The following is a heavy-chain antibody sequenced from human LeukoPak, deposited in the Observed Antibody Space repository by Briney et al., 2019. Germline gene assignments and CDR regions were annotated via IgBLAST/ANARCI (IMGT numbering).Heavy chain of an antibody. Sequence: PPASVTVSCKASGYTFTSYYMHWVRQAPGQGLEWMGLINPSGGSTSYAQKFQGRVTMTRDTSTSTVYMELSSLRSEDTAVYYCARGKQNPHEYYDILTGYDYFDHWGQGTLVTVSS. CDR1: GYTFTSYY. CDR2: INPSGGST. D-gene: IGHD3-9*01. CDR3: ARGKQNPHEYYDILTGYDYFDH. J-gene: IGHJ4*02. V-gene: IGHV1-46*01.